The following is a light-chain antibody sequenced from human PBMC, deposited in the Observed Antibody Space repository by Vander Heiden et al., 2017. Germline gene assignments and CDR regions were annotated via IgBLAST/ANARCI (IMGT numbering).Light chain of an antibody. Sequence: QSALTQPPSASGPAGQSVTISCTGNSSEVGVYNYVSWYQHHPGKAPKIIIYEVSKRPSGVPDRFSGSKSGNTASLTVSGLQAEDEADYYCASYAGSDSYVFGTGTKVTVL. V-gene: IGLV2-8*01. CDR3: ASYAGSDSYV. CDR2: EVS. J-gene: IGLJ1*01. CDR1: SSEVGVYNY.